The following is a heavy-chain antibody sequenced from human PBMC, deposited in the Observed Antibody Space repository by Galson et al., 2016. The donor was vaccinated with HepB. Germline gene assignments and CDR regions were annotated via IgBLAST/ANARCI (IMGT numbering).Heavy chain of an antibody. V-gene: IGHV3-23*01. CDR1: GFTFSDYA. CDR3: AKDRVGVTVFDS. CDR2: ISGYGGNT. J-gene: IGHJ4*02. D-gene: IGHD1-26*01. Sequence: AASGFTFSDYAMSWVRQAPGKGLEWVSTISGYGGNTYYADSVKGRFTISRDNSKNTLSLQMNSLRGEDTAVYYCAKDRVGVTVFDSWGQGTLVTVSS.